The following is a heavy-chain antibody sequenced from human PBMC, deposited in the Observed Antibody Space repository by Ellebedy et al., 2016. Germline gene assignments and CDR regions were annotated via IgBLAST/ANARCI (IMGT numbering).Heavy chain of an antibody. Sequence: GESLKISCAASGFTFSSYAMHWVRQAPGKGLEWVAVISYDGSNKYYADSVKGRFTISRDNSKNTLYLQMNSLRAEDTAVYYCAREWGHDSSSWYAQSFYYYYYGMDVWGQGTTVTVSS. CDR3: AREWGHDSSSWYAQSFYYYYYGMDV. J-gene: IGHJ6*02. V-gene: IGHV3-30-3*01. CDR2: ISYDGSNK. D-gene: IGHD6-13*01. CDR1: GFTFSSYA.